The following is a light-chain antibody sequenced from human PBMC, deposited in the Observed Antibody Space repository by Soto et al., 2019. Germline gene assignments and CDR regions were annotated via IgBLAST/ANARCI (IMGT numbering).Light chain of an antibody. V-gene: IGLV2-14*01. Sequence: QSALTQPASVSGSPGQSITISCTGTGSDVGFSKFVSWHQQHPGKAPKLIIYEVSDRPSGVSNRFSGSKSGNTASLTISGLQAEDAADYCCSSYTSSTTLVFGGGTKLTVL. CDR3: SSYTSSTTLV. CDR1: GSDVGFSKF. CDR2: EVS. J-gene: IGLJ3*02.